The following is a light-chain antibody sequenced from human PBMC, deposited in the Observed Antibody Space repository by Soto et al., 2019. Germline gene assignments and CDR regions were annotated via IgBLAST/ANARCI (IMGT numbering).Light chain of an antibody. CDR3: QQYSSYSIT. CDR2: QAS. Sequence: DIQMTQSPSTLSASVGDRVTITCRASQSISYWLAWYQQKPGKAPTVLIYQASILESGVPSRFSGSGSGTEFTLTISSLQPDDFATYYCQQYSSYSITFGGGTKVEIK. CDR1: QSISYW. V-gene: IGKV1-5*03. J-gene: IGKJ4*01.